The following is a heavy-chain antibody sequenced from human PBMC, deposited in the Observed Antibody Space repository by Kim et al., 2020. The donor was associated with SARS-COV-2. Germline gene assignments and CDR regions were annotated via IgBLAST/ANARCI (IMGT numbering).Heavy chain of an antibody. J-gene: IGHJ4*02. Sequence: ASVKVSCKASGYTFTGYYMHWVRQAPGQVLEWMGWINPNSGGTNYAQKFQGWVTMTRDTSISTAYMELSRLISDDTAVYYCARAGLDYYDSSGYYPYWGQGNLVTVSS. D-gene: IGHD3-22*01. CDR2: INPNSGGT. CDR3: ARAGLDYYDSSGYYPY. CDR1: GYTFTGYY. V-gene: IGHV1-2*04.